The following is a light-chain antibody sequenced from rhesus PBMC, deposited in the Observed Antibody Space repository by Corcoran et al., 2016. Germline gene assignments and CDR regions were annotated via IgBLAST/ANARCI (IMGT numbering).Light chain of an antibody. CDR3: YQHSSGYRT. Sequence: QVILTQSPATLSLSPGERATLSCRASQSVSIYLAWYHQKPGQAPRLLIYGASSRATGIPDRFSGSGSGTDFTLNISSLEPEDVGVYHCYQHSSGYRTFGQGTKVEIK. V-gene: IGKV3-10*01. CDR2: GAS. J-gene: IGKJ1*01. CDR1: QSVSIY.